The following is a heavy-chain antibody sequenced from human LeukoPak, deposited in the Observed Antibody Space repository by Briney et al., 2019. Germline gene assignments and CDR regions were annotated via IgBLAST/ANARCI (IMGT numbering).Heavy chain of an antibody. J-gene: IGHJ1*01. CDR2: IYHSGST. Sequence: SETLSLTCAVSGGSISSGGYSWSWIRQPPGKGLEWIGYIYHSGSTYYNPSLKSRVTISVDRSKNQFSLKLSSVTAADTAVYYCARRSGYGYFQHWGQGTLVTVSS. CDR3: ARRSGYGYFQH. D-gene: IGHD1-1*01. V-gene: IGHV4-30-2*01. CDR1: GGSISSGGYS.